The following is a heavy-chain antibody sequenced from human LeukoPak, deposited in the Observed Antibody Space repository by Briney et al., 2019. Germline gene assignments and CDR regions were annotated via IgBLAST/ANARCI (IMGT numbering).Heavy chain of an antibody. D-gene: IGHD3-22*01. Sequence: GGSLRLSCAASGFTFSDYYMSWIRQAPGKGLEWVSYISSSGSTIYYADSVKGRFTISRDNAKNSLYLQMNSPRAEDTAVYYCASTPDDYYDSSGPEEYWGQGTLVTVSS. J-gene: IGHJ4*02. CDR3: ASTPDDYYDSSGPEEY. CDR1: GFTFSDYY. CDR2: ISSSGSTI. V-gene: IGHV3-11*01.